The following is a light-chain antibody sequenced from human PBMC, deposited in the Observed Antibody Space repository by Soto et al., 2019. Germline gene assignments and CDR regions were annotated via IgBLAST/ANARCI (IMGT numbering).Light chain of an antibody. CDR1: QSVSSSY. J-gene: IGKJ1*01. CDR3: QQSGSSPPRWT. V-gene: IGKV3-20*01. Sequence: EIVLTQSPATLSLSPGERATLSCRASQSVSSSYLAWYQQKPGQAPRLLIYAASSRATGIPDRFSGSGSGTDFTLTISRLEPEDFAVYYCQQSGSSPPRWTFGQGTKVEIK. CDR2: AAS.